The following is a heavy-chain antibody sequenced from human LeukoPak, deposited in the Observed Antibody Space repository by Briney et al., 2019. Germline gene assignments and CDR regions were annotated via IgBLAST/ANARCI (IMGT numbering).Heavy chain of an antibody. CDR2: INTDGGRT. CDR1: GFTFSSYW. D-gene: IGHD3-10*01. J-gene: IGHJ5*02. V-gene: IGHV3-74*01. Sequence: GGSLRLSCAASGFTFSSYWMHWVRQVPGKGLVWVARINTDGGRTTYADSVKGRFTISRDNAKDTLYLQMNSLRAEDTAVYYCASVRSGSWDWFDPWGQGTLVTASS. CDR3: ASVRSGSWDWFDP.